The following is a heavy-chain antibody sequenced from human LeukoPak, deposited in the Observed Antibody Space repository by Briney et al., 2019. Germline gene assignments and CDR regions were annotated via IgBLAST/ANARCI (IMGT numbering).Heavy chain of an antibody. CDR2: IYPGDSDT. Sequence: GESLKISFKGSGYSFTSSWIGWVRQMPGKGLEWMGIIYPGDSDTSYSPSFQGQVTISADKSISTAYLQWSSLKASDTAMYYCAIYSDTYYFDHWGQGTLVTVSS. V-gene: IGHV5-51*01. CDR1: GYSFTSSW. CDR3: AIYSDTYYFDH. D-gene: IGHD1-26*01. J-gene: IGHJ4*02.